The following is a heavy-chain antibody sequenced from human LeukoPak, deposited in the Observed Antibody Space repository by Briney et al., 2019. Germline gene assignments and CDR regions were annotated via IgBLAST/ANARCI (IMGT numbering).Heavy chain of an antibody. CDR2: IWYDGSNK. CDR1: GFTFSSYG. D-gene: IGHD3-22*01. V-gene: IGHV3-33*01. Sequence: GRSLRLSCAASGFTFSSYGMHWVRQAPGKGLEWVAVIWYDGSNKYYADSVKGRFTISRDNSKNTLCLQMNSLRAEDTAVYYCARDAERVYYDSSGYFVAYYFDYWGRGTLVTVSS. J-gene: IGHJ4*02. CDR3: ARDAERVYYDSSGYFVAYYFDY.